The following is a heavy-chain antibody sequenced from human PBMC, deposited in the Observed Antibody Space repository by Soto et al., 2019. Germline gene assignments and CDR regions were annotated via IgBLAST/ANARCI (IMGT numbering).Heavy chain of an antibody. Sequence: QVTLKESGPVLVKPTETLTLTCTVSGFSLSNARMGVSWIRQPPGKALEWLAHIFSNDEKSYSTSLKSRLTISXXXSXXXXXLXXXXXXXXXXXXXXXARGFWXGFSVVWFDPWGQGTLVTVSS. D-gene: IGHD3-3*01. CDR3: ARGFWXGFSVVWFDP. V-gene: IGHV2-26*01. J-gene: IGHJ5*02. CDR1: GFSLSNARMG. CDR2: IFSNDEK.